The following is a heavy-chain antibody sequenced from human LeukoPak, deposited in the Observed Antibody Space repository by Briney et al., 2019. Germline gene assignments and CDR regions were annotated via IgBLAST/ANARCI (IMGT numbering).Heavy chain of an antibody. CDR3: ARDQGYVWGSYRYTSLPFDY. Sequence: ASVKVSCKASGYTFTSYGISWVRQAPGQGLEWMGWISAYNGNTNYAQKLQGRVTMTTDTSTSTAYMELRSLRSDDTAVYYCARDQGYVWGSYRYTSLPFDYWGQGTLVTVSS. CDR2: ISAYNGNT. J-gene: IGHJ4*02. CDR1: GYTFTSYG. D-gene: IGHD3-16*02. V-gene: IGHV1-18*01.